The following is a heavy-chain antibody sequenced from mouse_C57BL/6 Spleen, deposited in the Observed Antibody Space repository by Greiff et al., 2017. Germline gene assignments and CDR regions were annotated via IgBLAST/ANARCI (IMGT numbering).Heavy chain of an antibody. V-gene: IGHV2-4*01. Sequence: VQLVASGPGLVQPSQSLSITCTVSGFSLTSYGVHWVRQPPGKGLEWLGVIWSGGSTDYNAAFISRLSISKDNSKSQVFFKMNSLQADDTAIYYCAKTKYYGSSYAGDYYAMDYWGQGTSVTVSS. J-gene: IGHJ4*01. CDR2: IWSGGST. D-gene: IGHD1-1*01. CDR3: AKTKYYGSSYAGDYYAMDY. CDR1: GFSLTSYG.